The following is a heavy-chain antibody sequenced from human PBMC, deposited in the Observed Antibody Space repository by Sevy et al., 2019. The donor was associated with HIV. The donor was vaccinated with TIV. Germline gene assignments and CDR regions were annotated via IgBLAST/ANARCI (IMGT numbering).Heavy chain of an antibody. CDR2: ITASGGNT. CDR3: AKDTDYARYFDY. J-gene: IGHJ4*02. Sequence: GGSLRLSCAASGFTFSSYVMSWVRQAPGKGLEWVSTITASGGNTYHIDSMKGRFTISRDNSKNTRYLQVNSLAAEDTAVYYCAKDTDYARYFDYWGQGTLVTVSS. CDR1: GFTFSSYV. V-gene: IGHV3-23*01. D-gene: IGHD3-16*01.